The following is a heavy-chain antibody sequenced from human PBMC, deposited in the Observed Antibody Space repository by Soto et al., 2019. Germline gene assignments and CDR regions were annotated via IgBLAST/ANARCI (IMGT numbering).Heavy chain of an antibody. D-gene: IGHD2-2*01. J-gene: IGHJ6*02. CDR1: GFTFSSYW. CDR2: IKQDGSEK. Sequence: GGSLRLSCAASGFTFSSYWMSWVRQAPGKGLEWVANIKQDGSEKYYVDSVRGRFTISRDNAKNSLYLQMNSLRAEDTAVYYCARDPNIVLVPAALRSYYYYYGMDVWGQGTTVTVSS. V-gene: IGHV3-7*01. CDR3: ARDPNIVLVPAALRSYYYYYGMDV.